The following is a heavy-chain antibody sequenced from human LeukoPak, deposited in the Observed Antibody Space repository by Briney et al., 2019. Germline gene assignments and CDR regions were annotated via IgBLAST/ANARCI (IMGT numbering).Heavy chain of an antibody. CDR1: GFTFSSYA. V-gene: IGHV3-30-3*01. CDR3: ARGVAYCGGDCYRAFDI. CDR2: ISYDGSNK. Sequence: GGSLRLSCAASGFTFSSYAMHWVRQAPGKGLEWVAVISYDGSNKYYADSVKGRFTISRDNAKNSLYLQMNTLRAEDTAVYYCARGVAYCGGDCYRAFDIWGQGTMVTVSS. J-gene: IGHJ3*02. D-gene: IGHD2-21*02.